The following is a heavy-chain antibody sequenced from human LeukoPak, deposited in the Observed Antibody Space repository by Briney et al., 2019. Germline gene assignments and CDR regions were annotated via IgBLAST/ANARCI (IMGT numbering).Heavy chain of an antibody. CDR1: GFTFSSYG. J-gene: IGHJ5*02. V-gene: IGHV3-33*01. CDR2: ILYDGSNK. CDR3: ARDVRGP. D-gene: IGHD2-8*01. Sequence: GRSLRLSCAASGFTFSSYGMHWVRQAPGKGLEWVAVILYDGSNKYYADSVKGRFTISRDNSKNTLYLQMNSLRAEDTAVYYCARDVRGPWGQGTLVTVSS.